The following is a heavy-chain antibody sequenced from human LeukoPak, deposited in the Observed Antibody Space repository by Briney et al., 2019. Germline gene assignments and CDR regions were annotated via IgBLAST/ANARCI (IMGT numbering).Heavy chain of an antibody. CDR3: ARGGAARPDI. Sequence: GGSLRLSCAASGFTFSNYGMNWVRQAPGKGLEWVSYISSTRSSIDYADSVRGRFTISRDNARNSLYLQMNSLRAEDPAVYYCARGGAARPDIWGQGTMVTVSS. J-gene: IGHJ3*02. CDR2: ISSTRSSI. CDR1: GFTFSNYG. D-gene: IGHD6-6*01. V-gene: IGHV3-48*01.